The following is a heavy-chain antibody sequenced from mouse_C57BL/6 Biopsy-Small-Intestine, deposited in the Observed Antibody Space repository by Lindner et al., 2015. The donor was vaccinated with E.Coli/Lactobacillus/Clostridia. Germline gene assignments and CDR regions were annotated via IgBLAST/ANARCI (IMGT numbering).Heavy chain of an antibody. J-gene: IGHJ3*01. V-gene: IGHV1-9*01. CDR3: ARTPIYDGHPFAY. Sequence: VQLQESGAELMKPGASVKFSCKATGYTFTGYWIEWVKQRPGHGLEWIGEILPGSGSTNYNEKFKGKATFTADTSSNTAYMQLGSLTTEDSAIYYCARTPIYDGHPFAYWGQGTLVTVSA. D-gene: IGHD2-3*01. CDR2: ILPGSGST. CDR1: GYTFTGYW.